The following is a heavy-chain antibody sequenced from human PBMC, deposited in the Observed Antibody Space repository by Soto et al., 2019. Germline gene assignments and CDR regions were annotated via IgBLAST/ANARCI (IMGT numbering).Heavy chain of an antibody. CDR2: IWYDGSNK. D-gene: IGHD3-3*01. V-gene: IGHV3-33*06. Sequence: GGSLRLSCAASGFTFSSYGMHWVRQAPGKGLEWVAVIWYDGSNKYYADSVKGRFTISRDNSKNTLYLQMNSLRAEDTAVYYCAKDGSYYDFDYWGQGTLVTVSS. J-gene: IGHJ4*02. CDR1: GFTFSSYG. CDR3: AKDGSYYDFDY.